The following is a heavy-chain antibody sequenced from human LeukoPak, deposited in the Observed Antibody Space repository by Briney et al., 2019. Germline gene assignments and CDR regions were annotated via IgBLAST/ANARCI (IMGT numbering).Heavy chain of an antibody. CDR1: GFTFSSYA. CDR3: ATRVMIPITTRGAFHV. J-gene: IGHJ3*01. CDR2: ISANGGTT. D-gene: IGHD3-16*01. V-gene: IGHV3-23*01. Sequence: GGSLRLSCAASGFTFSSYAMNWVRQAPGKGLEWVSGISANGGTTYYADPVKGRFTISRDNYKNKLHLPVNSLSPEHTALFFCATRVMIPITTRGAFHVWGQETMDSVSS.